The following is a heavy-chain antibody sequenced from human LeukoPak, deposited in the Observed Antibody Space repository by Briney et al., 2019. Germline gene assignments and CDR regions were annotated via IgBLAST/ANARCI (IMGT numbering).Heavy chain of an antibody. D-gene: IGHD4-23*01. CDR2: ISGSGGST. CDR3: ARDFDDYVGYFDL. CDR1: GFTFSSYA. Sequence: GGSLRLSCAASGFTFSSYAMSWVRQAPGKGLEWVSAISGSGGSTYYADSVEGRFTISRDNAMNSVYLEMNSLRAEDTAVYYCARDFDDYVGYFDLWGRGTLVTVSS. V-gene: IGHV3-23*01. J-gene: IGHJ2*01.